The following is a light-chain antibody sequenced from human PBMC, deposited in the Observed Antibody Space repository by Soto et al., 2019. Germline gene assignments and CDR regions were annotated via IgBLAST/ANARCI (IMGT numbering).Light chain of an antibody. Sequence: QSALTQPASVSGSPGQSITISCTGTTSDVGAYDYVSWYQHLPGKALKLIIYGVSHRPSGVSSRFSASTSGSTASLTISGLQSDDEADYYCNSYTGSSTVFGTGT. CDR3: NSYTGSSTV. J-gene: IGLJ1*01. V-gene: IGLV2-14*03. CDR2: GVS. CDR1: TSDVGAYDY.